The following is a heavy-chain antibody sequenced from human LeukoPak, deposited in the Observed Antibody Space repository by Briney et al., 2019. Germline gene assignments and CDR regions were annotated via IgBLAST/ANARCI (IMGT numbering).Heavy chain of an antibody. CDR3: VRDGSSWGNFDY. J-gene: IGHJ4*02. CDR2: ISSTSSYI. V-gene: IGHV3-21*01. CDR1: GLNFKFYA. Sequence: GGSLTLSCAVSGLNFKFYAMGWVRQAPGKGLEWVSSISSTSSYIYYADSVKSRFTISRDNAKNSLYLQMNSLRAEDTAVYYCVRDGSSWGNFDYWGQGTLVSVAS. D-gene: IGHD7-27*01.